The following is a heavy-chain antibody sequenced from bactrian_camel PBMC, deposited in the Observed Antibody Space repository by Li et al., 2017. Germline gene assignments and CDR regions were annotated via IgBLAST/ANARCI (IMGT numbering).Heavy chain of an antibody. CDR3: AADRQYGTSCFFLSGTH. CDR2: VDVEGRP. D-gene: IGHD6*01. J-gene: IGHJ4*01. V-gene: IGHV3S55*01. Sequence: HVQLVESGGGSVQDGESLRLSCAAPGYTFSAYCMGWFRQAPGKEREEVAHVDVEGRPTYTDSAKGRFTISRDNAKNVLYLQMNSLKPEDTAKYYCAADRQYGTSCFFLSGTHWGQGTQVTV. CDR1: GYTFSAYC.